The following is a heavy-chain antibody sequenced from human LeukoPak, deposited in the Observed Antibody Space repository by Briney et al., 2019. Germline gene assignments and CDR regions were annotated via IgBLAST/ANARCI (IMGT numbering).Heavy chain of an antibody. J-gene: IGHJ4*02. CDR3: ARYYYDSSAHDY. CDR1: GYTFTDYY. D-gene: IGHD3-22*01. V-gene: IGHV1-2*02. CDR2: INPYSGGT. Sequence: ASVKVSCKAPGYTFTDYYMHWVRQAPGQGLEWMGWINPYSGGTNYAQKFQGRVTMTRDTSISTAYMELSRLRSDDTAVYYCARYYYDSSAHDYWGQGTLVTVSS.